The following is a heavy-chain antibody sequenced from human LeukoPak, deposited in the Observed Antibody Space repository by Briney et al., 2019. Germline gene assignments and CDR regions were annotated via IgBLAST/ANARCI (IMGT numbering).Heavy chain of an antibody. CDR2: ISGRGGKT. V-gene: IGHV3-23*01. Sequence: PGGSLRLSCAGSGFTFSSCAMSWVRQAPGKGLEWVSAISGRGGKTYYVDSVKGRFTISRDNSKNTLYLQMNCLRAEDTALYYCATDSMFYHDSSGYVRGYWGQGNLVTVSS. D-gene: IGHD3-22*01. J-gene: IGHJ4*02. CDR3: ATDSMFYHDSSGYVRGY. CDR1: GFTFSSCA.